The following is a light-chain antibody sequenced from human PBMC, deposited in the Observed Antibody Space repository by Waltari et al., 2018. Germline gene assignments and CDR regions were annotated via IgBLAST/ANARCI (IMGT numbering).Light chain of an antibody. J-gene: IGKJ1*01. CDR1: HRISRF. CDR2: DAS. Sequence: EIMLTQSPGTLSLSPGERATISCRASHRISRFLAWYQQKPGPAPRLLIYDASSRATGIPDRFSGSGSGTDFSLTISRLEPEDIAVYYCQKYGSLPATFGQGTKVEIK. CDR3: QKYGSLPAT. V-gene: IGKV3-20*01.